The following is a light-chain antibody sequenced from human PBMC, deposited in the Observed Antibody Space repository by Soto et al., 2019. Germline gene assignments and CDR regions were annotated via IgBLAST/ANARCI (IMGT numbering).Light chain of an antibody. J-gene: IGKJ5*01. CDR3: QQYGDLPLT. Sequence: DVQMTQSPSSLSASVGDRVTITCQASQDISKHLSWYQQKPGKAPNLLICDASTLETGVPSRFSGSGSGTEFTFTISSLQPEDFATYYCQQYGDLPLTFGQGTRLENK. CDR1: QDISKH. V-gene: IGKV1-33*01. CDR2: DAS.